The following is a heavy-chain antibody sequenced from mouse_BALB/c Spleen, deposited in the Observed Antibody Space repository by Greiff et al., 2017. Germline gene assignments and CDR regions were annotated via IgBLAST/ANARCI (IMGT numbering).Heavy chain of an antibody. D-gene: IGHD2-4*01. J-gene: IGHJ4*01. CDR1: GFAFSSYD. CDR2: ISSGGGST. CDR3: ARGAGDYDGYYYAMDY. V-gene: IGHV5-12-1*01. Sequence: EVKLMESGGGLVKPGGSLKLSCAASGFAFSSYDMSWVRQTPEKRLEWVAYISSGGGSTYYPDTVKGRFTISRDNAKNTLYLQMSSLKSEDTAMYYCARGAGDYDGYYYAMDYWGQGTSVTVSS.